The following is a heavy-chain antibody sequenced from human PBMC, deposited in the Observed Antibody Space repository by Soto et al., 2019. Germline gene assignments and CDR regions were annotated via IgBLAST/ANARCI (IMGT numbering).Heavy chain of an antibody. Sequence: QVQLQESGPGLVKPSQTLSLTCTVSAGSISSGTYYWNWIRQHPGKGLEWIGYMYYSGTTYYNPSHQSRATTSGDTSKNQFSLRLSSVTVADTAVYYCARGIDFRTGWFDSWGQGIMVPVSS. CDR2: MYYSGTT. D-gene: IGHD4-4*01. J-gene: IGHJ5*01. V-gene: IGHV4-31*03. CDR1: AGSISSGTYY. CDR3: ARGIDFRTGWFDS.